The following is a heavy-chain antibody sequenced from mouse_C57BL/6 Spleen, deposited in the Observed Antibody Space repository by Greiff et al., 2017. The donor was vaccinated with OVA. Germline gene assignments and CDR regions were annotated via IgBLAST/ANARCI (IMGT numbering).Heavy chain of an antibody. CDR2: ISYDGSN. Sequence: VQLQQSGPGLVKPSQSLSLTCSVTGYSITSGYYWNWIRQFPGNKLEWMGYISYDGSNNYNPSLKNRISITRDTSKNQFFLKLNSVTTEDTATYYCASDIYDGYYGFAYWGQGTLVTVSA. D-gene: IGHD2-3*01. CDR3: ASDIYDGYYGFAY. J-gene: IGHJ3*01. V-gene: IGHV3-6*01. CDR1: GYSITSGYY.